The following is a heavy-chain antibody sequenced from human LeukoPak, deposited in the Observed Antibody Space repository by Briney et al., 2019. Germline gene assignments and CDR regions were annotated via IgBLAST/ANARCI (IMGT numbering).Heavy chain of an antibody. CDR3: ARSVVVVAARFNWFDP. Sequence: GASVKVSCKASGYTFTCYYMHWVRQAPGQGLEWMGWINPNSGGTNYAQKFQGRVTMTRDTSISTAYMELSRLRSDDTAVYYCARSVVVVAARFNWFDPWGQGTLVTVSS. CDR1: GYTFTCYY. J-gene: IGHJ5*02. CDR2: INPNSGGT. D-gene: IGHD2-15*01. V-gene: IGHV1-2*02.